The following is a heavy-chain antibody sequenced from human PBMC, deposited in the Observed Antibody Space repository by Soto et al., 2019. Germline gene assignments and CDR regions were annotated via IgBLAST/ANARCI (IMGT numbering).Heavy chain of an antibody. V-gene: IGHV4-39*01. CDR1: GGSISSSGYY. CDR3: VRHEQGHAFDP. J-gene: IGHJ5*02. CDR2: IYYNGNT. D-gene: IGHD6-13*01. Sequence: QLQLQESGPGLVKPSETLSLTCTVSGGSISSSGYYWAWIRQPPEKGPEWVASIYYNGNTYYNPFLKSRLTISGDTYQNQFSLKLRSVTVAYVAVYYCVRHEQGHAFDPWGQGTLVTVSS.